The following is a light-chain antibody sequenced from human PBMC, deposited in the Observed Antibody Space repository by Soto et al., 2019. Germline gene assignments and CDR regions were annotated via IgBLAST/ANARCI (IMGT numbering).Light chain of an antibody. Sequence: IQVNQSPSSVSASVAPPATANSRSGQDIGSWLTWYQHKPGKAPKLLISTASSLQSGVPSRFSGSGSGTEFTLTISSLQTEDFATYYCQQANSFPLTFGGGTKVDIK. V-gene: IGKV1D-12*01. CDR3: QQANSFPLT. CDR1: QDIGSW. J-gene: IGKJ4*01. CDR2: TAS.